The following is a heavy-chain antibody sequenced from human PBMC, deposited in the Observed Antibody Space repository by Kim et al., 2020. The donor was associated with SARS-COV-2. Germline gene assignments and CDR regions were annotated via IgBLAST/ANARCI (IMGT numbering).Heavy chain of an antibody. J-gene: IGHJ5*02. CDR3: ARLLGVFDP. CDR2: IYYSGST. V-gene: IGHV4-39*01. CDR1: GGSISSSSYY. Sequence: SETLSLTCTVSGGSISSSSYYWGWIRQPPGKGLEWIGSIYYSGSTYYNPSLKSRVTISVDTSKNQFSLKLSSVTAADTAVYYCARLLGVFDPWGQGTLVTVSS.